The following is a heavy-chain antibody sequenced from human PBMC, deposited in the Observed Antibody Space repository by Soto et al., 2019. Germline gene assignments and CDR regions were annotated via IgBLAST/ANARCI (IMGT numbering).Heavy chain of an antibody. J-gene: IGHJ4*02. Sequence: QVQLVQSGAEVKKTGASVKVSCKASGYTFTSYDINWLRQATGQGLEWMGWMNPNSGNTGYAQKFQGRVTMPRNTSISTAYMELSSLRSDDTAVYYCARELNWKGVEYWGQGTLVTVSS. CDR2: MNPNSGNT. CDR3: ARELNWKGVEY. V-gene: IGHV1-8*01. CDR1: GYTFTSYD. D-gene: IGHD1-20*01.